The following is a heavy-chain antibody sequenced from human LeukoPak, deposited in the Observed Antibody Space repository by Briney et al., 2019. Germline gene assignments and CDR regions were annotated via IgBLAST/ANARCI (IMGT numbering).Heavy chain of an antibody. CDR3: ITWPPEYCWGGNCHLFY. Sequence: GGSLRLSCAASGFTFSNAWMSWVRQAPGKGLEWVGRIKSKSDGGTTDYAGPVKGRFTISRDDSKNTVYLQTNSLKPEDTAVYYCITWPPEYCWGGNCHLFYWGQGTLVTVSS. J-gene: IGHJ4*02. CDR2: IKSKSDGGTT. D-gene: IGHD2-15*01. CDR1: GFTFSNAW. V-gene: IGHV3-15*01.